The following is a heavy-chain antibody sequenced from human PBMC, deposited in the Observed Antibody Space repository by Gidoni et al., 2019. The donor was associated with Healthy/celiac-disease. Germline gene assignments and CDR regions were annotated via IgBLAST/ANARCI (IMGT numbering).Heavy chain of an antibody. CDR3: ARTTDTIDSDYYYGMDV. Sequence: QVQLVQSGAEVKKPGSSVKVSCKASGGTFSSYAISWVRQAPGQGLEWMGGIIPIFGTANYAQKFQGRVTITADESTSTAYMELSSLRSEDTAVYYCARTTDTIDSDYYYGMDVWGQGTTVTVSS. CDR1: GGTFSSYA. V-gene: IGHV1-69*01. D-gene: IGHD5-18*01. CDR2: IIPIFGTA. J-gene: IGHJ6*02.